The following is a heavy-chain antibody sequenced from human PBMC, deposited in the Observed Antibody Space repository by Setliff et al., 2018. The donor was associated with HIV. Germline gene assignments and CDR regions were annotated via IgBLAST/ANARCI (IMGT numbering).Heavy chain of an antibody. D-gene: IGHD5-12*01. V-gene: IGHV3-23*01. J-gene: IGHJ4*02. CDR2: ISGSGSYT. CDR3: AKESSNIVATINGGDFDS. CDR1: GFTFSTYA. Sequence: GESLKISCAASGFTFSTYAMRWVRPAPGKGLEWVSAISGSGSYTYYAGSVKGLFTISRDNSKNTQYLQMNSLRAEDTAVYYCAKESSNIVATINGGDFDSWGQGALVTVSS.